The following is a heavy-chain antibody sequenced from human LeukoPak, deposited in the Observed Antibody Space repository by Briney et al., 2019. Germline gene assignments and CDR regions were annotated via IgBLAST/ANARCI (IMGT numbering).Heavy chain of an antibody. D-gene: IGHD6-13*01. Sequence: SETLSLTCTVSGGXISSYYWSWIRQPPGKGLEWIGNIYYRGTTNYNPSLKSRVTISVDTSKNQFSLKLSSVTAADTAVYHCARETAAGQTDYWGQGTLVTVSS. J-gene: IGHJ4*02. CDR3: ARETAAGQTDY. CDR2: IYYRGTT. CDR1: GGXISSYY. V-gene: IGHV4-59*01.